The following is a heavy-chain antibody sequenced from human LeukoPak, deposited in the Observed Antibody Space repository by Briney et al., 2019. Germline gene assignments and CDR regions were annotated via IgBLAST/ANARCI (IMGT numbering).Heavy chain of an antibody. V-gene: IGHV4-4*07. CDR2: IYTSGST. J-gene: IGHJ5*02. D-gene: IGHD2-21*01. CDR3: ARIFPGSWIDP. CDR1: GGSISSYY. Sequence: SETLSLTCAVSGGSISSYYWIWLRQPAGKGTEWVGSIYTSGSTNYNPSLKSGGTMSVGTYKKQFSLKLSSVTAADTAVYYCARIFPGSWIDPWGQGTLVTVSS.